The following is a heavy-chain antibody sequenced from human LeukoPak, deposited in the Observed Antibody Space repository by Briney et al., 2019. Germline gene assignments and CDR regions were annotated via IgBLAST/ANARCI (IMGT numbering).Heavy chain of an antibody. Sequence: PGGALRLSCAASGFTFSSYWMSWVRQARGKGLEWVANINQDGSEKYYVDSVKGRFTISRDNSKNTLYLQMNSLRAEDTAVYYCAKDFYPQDEDYYDSSGPISLLIDYWGQGTLVTVSS. V-gene: IGHV3-7*03. CDR1: GFTFSSYW. J-gene: IGHJ4*02. D-gene: IGHD3-22*01. CDR2: INQDGSEK. CDR3: AKDFYPQDEDYYDSSGPISLLIDY.